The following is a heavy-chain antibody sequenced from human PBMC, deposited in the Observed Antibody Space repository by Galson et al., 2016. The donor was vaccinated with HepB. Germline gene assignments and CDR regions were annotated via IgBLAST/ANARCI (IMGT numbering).Heavy chain of an antibody. V-gene: IGHV3-7*03. D-gene: IGHD2-8*01. Sequence: SLRLSCAASGFTFGQYWMTWVRQAPGKGLEWVSNIKRAGSATSYVDSVMGRFTISSDNAKNSLYLQMNSLRAEDTAVYYCARDLTPRYGVDALDLWGQGTMVTVSS. CDR2: IKRAGSAT. CDR1: GFTFGQYW. J-gene: IGHJ3*01. CDR3: ARDLTPRYGVDALDL.